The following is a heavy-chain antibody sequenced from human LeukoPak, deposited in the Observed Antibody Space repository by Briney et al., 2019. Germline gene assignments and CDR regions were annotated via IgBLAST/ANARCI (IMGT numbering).Heavy chain of an antibody. CDR3: ARDTPLYCSGGSCYRGAFDI. V-gene: IGHV3-21*01. J-gene: IGHJ3*02. CDR1: GFTFSSYS. CDR2: ISSSSSYI. D-gene: IGHD2-15*01. Sequence: GGSLRLSCAASGFTFSSYSMNWVRQAPGKGLEWVSSISSSSSYIYYADSVKGRFTISRDNAKNSLYLQMNSLRAEDTAVYYCARDTPLYCSGGSCYRGAFDIWGQGTMVTVSS.